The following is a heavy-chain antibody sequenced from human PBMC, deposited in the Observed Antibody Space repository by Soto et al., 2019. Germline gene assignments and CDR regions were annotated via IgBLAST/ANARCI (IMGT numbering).Heavy chain of an antibody. J-gene: IGHJ1*01. CDR3: ARLGHVYYYDSSGYREYFQH. V-gene: IGHV4-59*01. Sequence: QVQLQESGPGLVKPSETLSLTCTVSGGSISSYYWSWIRQPPGKGLEWIGYIYYSGSTTYNPSLRSRVTISVDTSKNQISLKLSSVTAADTAVYYCARLGHVYYYDSSGYREYFQHWGQGTLVTVSS. D-gene: IGHD3-22*01. CDR1: GGSISSYY. CDR2: IYYSGST.